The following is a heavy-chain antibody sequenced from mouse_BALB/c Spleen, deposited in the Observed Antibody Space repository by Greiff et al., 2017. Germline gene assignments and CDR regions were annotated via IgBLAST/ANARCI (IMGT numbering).Heavy chain of an antibody. J-gene: IGHJ3*01. D-gene: IGHD4-1*01. CDR2: IDPETGGT. CDR1: GYTFTDYE. CDR3: TRLGPWFAY. Sequence: QVQLQQSGAELVRPGASVTLSCKASGYTFTDYEMHWVKQTPVHGLEWIGAIDPETGGTAYNQKFKGKATLTADKSSSTAYMELRSLTSEDSAVYYCTRLGPWFAYWGQGTLVTVSA. V-gene: IGHV1-15*01.